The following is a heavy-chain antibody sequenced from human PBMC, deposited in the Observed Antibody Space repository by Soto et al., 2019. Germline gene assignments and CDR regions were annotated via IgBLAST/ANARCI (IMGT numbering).Heavy chain of an antibody. J-gene: IGHJ4*02. CDR1: GFTFDDYT. CDR2: ISWDGGST. V-gene: IGHV3-43*01. CDR3: AKGGSEPMITFGGADY. D-gene: IGHD3-16*01. Sequence: PGGSLRLSCAASGFTFDDYTMHWVRQAPGKGLEWVSLISWDGGSTYYADSVKGRFTISRDNSKNSLYLQMNSLRTEDTALYYCAKGGSEPMITFGGADYWGQGTRVTVSS.